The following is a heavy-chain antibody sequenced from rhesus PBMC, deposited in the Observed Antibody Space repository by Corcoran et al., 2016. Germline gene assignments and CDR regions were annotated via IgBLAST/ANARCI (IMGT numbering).Heavy chain of an antibody. J-gene: IGHJ4*01. V-gene: IGHV4S7*01. CDR3: ARDPYSGSWKREIFDY. D-gene: IGHD6-25*01. Sequence: QVQLQESGPGVVKPSETLSLTCAVSGGSISGYYLWSWIRPPQVRGLEWVGYIYGGSGSTSYNPSLKARVSISRETSKIQFSVNLRSVTAADTAVYYCARDPYSGSWKREIFDYWGQGVLVTVSS. CDR1: GGSISGYYL. CDR2: IYGGSGST.